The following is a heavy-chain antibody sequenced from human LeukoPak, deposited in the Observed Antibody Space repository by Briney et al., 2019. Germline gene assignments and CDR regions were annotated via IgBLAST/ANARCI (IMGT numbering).Heavy chain of an antibody. J-gene: IGHJ4*02. V-gene: IGHV3-9*03. CDR2: ISWNSGSI. CDR1: GFTFDDYA. Sequence: GGSLRLSCAASGFTFDDYAKHWVRHAPGKGLEWVSGISWNSGSIGYADSVKGRFTISRDNAKNSLYLQMNSLRAEDMALYYCAKDIGPFYDSSGYYLNYFDYWGQGTLVTVSS. CDR3: AKDIGPFYDSSGYYLNYFDY. D-gene: IGHD3-22*01.